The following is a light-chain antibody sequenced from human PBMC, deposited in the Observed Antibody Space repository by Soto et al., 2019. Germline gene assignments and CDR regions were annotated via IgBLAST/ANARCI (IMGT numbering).Light chain of an antibody. CDR3: QQYHNWPQIT. CDR1: QSVSSN. CDR2: GAY. J-gene: IGKJ5*01. V-gene: IGKV3D-15*01. Sequence: EIVLTQSPGTLSLSPGERATLSRRSSQSVSSNLAWYQQKPGQAPRLIIYGAYTRATGIPARFSGSGSGTEFTLTIRNLQSEDLAVYFGQQYHNWPQITVGQWTRLEIK.